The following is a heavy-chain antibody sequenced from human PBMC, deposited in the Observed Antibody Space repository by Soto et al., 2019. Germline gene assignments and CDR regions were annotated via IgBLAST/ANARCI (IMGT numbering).Heavy chain of an antibody. V-gene: IGHV3-23*01. J-gene: IGHJ4*02. Sequence: GGSLRLSCAASGFTFSSYAMSWVRQAPGKGLEWVSAISGSGGSTYYADSVKGRFTISRDNSKNTLYLQMNSLRAEDTAVYYCAVALVVMGAIPYWGQGTLVTVSS. D-gene: IGHD2-21*01. CDR3: AVALVVMGAIPY. CDR2: ISGSGGST. CDR1: GFTFSSYA.